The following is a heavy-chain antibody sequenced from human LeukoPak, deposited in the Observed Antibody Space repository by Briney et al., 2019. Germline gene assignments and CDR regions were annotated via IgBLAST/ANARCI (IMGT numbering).Heavy chain of an antibody. CDR1: GFTFSSYG. D-gene: IGHD1-26*01. Sequence: PGGSLRLSCAASGFTFSSYGMHWVRQAPGKGLEWVAFIRYDGSNKYYADSVKGRFTFSRDNSKNTLYLQMNSLTAEDTAVYYCARGLRWELPFDYWGQGTLVTVSS. CDR2: IRYDGSNK. V-gene: IGHV3-30*02. CDR3: ARGLRWELPFDY. J-gene: IGHJ4*02.